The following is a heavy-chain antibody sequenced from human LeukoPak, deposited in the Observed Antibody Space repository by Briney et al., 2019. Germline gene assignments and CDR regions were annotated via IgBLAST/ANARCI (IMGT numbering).Heavy chain of an antibody. CDR2: IYPGDSDT. Sequence: GESLKISCKGSGYTFTSYWIGWVRQMPGKGLEWMGIIYPGDSDTRYSPSFQGQVTISADKSISTAYLQWSSLKASDTAMYNCARIIASGSSEVRFDPWGQGTLVTVSS. CDR3: ARIIASGSSEVRFDP. CDR1: GYTFTSYW. D-gene: IGHD3-10*01. V-gene: IGHV5-51*01. J-gene: IGHJ5*02.